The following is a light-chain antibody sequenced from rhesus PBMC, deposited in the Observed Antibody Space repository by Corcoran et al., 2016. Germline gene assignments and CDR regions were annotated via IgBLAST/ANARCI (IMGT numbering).Light chain of an antibody. V-gene: IGLV3S11*01. Sequence: SSGLTQEPALSVALGHTVRMTCQGDSLKNYYASWYQQKPGQVPVLVIYGNTNRPSGIPGRFSGSWSGNTGSLTITGGQGEDEADYYCGSWDNSGNHYIFGAGTRLXVL. CDR3: GSWDNSGNHYI. J-gene: IGLJ1*01. CDR2: GNT. CDR1: SLKNYY.